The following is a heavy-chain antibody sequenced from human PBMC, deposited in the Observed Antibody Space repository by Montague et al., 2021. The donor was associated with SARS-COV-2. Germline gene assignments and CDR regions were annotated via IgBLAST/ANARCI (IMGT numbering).Heavy chain of an antibody. J-gene: IGHJ4*02. V-gene: IGHV4-59*01. Sequence: SETLSLTCTVSGGSITNFIWNWSRQPPRQGLEWLWNINSSWSTNYNPSLNSRITISVDTATTQFYLKLGSVTAADTDVDYCATTPERFGDGHFDYWGQGTLVTVSS. CDR1: GGSITNFI. CDR2: INSSWST. D-gene: IGHD3-16*01. CDR3: ATTPERFGDGHFDY.